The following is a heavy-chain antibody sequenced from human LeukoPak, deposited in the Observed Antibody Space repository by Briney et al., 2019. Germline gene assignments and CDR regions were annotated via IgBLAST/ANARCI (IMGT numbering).Heavy chain of an antibody. D-gene: IGHD2-15*01. J-gene: IGHJ4*02. CDR1: GGSISSYY. CDR2: IYTSGST. CDR3: ARDGIVVGHDY. V-gene: IGHV4-4*07. Sequence: SEALSLTCTVSGGSISSYYWSWIRQPAGRGLEWIGRIYTSGSTNYNPSLKSRVTMSVDTSKNQFSLKLSSVTAADTAVYYCARDGIVVGHDYWGQGTLVTVSS.